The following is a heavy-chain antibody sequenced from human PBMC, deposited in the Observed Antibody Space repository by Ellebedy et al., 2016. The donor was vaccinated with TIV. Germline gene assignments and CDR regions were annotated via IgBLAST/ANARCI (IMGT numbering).Heavy chain of an antibody. CDR3: ARGYGGTSAYWYFDL. D-gene: IGHD4-23*01. CDR2: IWNDGSTK. Sequence: GESLKISCAASGFTFTSHGMHWVRRAPGKGLEWVALIWNDGSTKYYVDSVKGRFTVSRDNSKNILYLQMSSLGAEDTAMYYCARGYGGTSAYWYFDLWGRGTLVTVSS. CDR1: GFTFTSHG. J-gene: IGHJ2*01. V-gene: IGHV3-33*01.